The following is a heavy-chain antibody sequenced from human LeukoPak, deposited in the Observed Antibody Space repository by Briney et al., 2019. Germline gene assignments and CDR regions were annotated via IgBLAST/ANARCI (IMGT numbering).Heavy chain of an antibody. D-gene: IGHD5-24*01. J-gene: IGHJ4*02. CDR2: INHSGST. Sequence: SETLSLTCAVYGGSFSGYYWSWIRQPPGKWLEWIGEINHSGSTNYNPSLKSRVTISVDTSKNQFSLKLSSVTAADTAVYYCARGSGGYNSWWGSWGQGTLVTVSS. V-gene: IGHV4-34*01. CDR3: ARGSGGYNSWWGS. CDR1: GGSFSGYY.